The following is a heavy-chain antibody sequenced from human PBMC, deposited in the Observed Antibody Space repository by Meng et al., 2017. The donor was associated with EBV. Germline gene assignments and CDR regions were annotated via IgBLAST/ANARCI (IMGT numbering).Heavy chain of an antibody. D-gene: IGHD3-10*01. CDR3: ASESGRGYTPDY. Sequence: QVQLVQSAAEVKKPGSSVKVSCKTSGGPLRYYAISWVRQAPGKGLEWLGGFLPRLGAPNYAQKFHGRVKITADESTSTHYMDLSSLRSEDTAIYYCASESGRGYTPDYWGQGTLVTVSS. V-gene: IGHV1-69*01. CDR1: GGPLRYYA. J-gene: IGHJ4*02. CDR2: FLPRLGAP.